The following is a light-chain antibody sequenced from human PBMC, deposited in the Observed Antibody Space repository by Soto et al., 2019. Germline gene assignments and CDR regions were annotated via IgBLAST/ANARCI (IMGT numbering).Light chain of an antibody. CDR2: GAS. Sequence: EIVMTQSPATLSVSPGEGATLSCRASHGIGTALAWYQQKPGQTPRLLMYGASIRATGVPARFSGSASGTEFTLTIIGLQSEDFAVYYCQHYSDWPLTFGGGTKVESK. V-gene: IGKV3-15*01. J-gene: IGKJ4*01. CDR1: HGIGTA. CDR3: QHYSDWPLT.